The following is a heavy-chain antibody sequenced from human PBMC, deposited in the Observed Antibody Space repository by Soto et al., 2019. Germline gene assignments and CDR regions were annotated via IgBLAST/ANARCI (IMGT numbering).Heavy chain of an antibody. Sequence: ASVKVSCKTSGYTFSNYYINWVRQAPGQGLEWMGRINPSGGGPSYAQKFQGRVTATRVTSTRTVYMDLSSLRSEDTXVYYXARAQEVVVVPATPIDYWGQXXLVTVSS. CDR2: INPSGGGP. V-gene: IGHV1-46*01. D-gene: IGHD2-2*01. CDR3: ARAQEVVVVPATPIDY. CDR1: GYTFSNYY. J-gene: IGHJ4*02.